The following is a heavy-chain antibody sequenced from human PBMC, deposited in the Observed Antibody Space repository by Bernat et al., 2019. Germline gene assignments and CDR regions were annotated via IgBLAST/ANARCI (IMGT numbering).Heavy chain of an antibody. V-gene: IGHV4-34*01. CDR1: GGSFSGYY. CDR3: ARGQRVRAAFDI. CDR2: INHSGST. Sequence: QVQLQQWGAGLLKPSETLSLTCAVYGGSFSGYYWSWIRQPPGKGLEWIGEINHSGSTNYNPSLKSRVTISVDTSKNQFSLKLSSVTAADTAVYYCARGQRVRAAFDIWGQETMVTVSS. J-gene: IGHJ3*02.